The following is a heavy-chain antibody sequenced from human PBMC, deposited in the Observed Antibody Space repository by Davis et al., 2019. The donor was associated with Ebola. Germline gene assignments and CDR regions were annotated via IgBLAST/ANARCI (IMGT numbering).Heavy chain of an antibody. CDR3: ARTGGDIVADYGMDV. CDR1: GYTFTTYG. J-gene: IGHJ6*02. D-gene: IGHD5-12*01. V-gene: IGHV1-18*01. CDR2: ISAYNGNT. Sequence: ASVKVSCKASGYTFTTYGINWVRQAPGQGLEWMGWISAYNGNTNYAQKLQGRVTMTTDTSTSTAYMELRSLGSDDTAVYYCARTGGDIVADYGMDVWGQGTTVTVSS.